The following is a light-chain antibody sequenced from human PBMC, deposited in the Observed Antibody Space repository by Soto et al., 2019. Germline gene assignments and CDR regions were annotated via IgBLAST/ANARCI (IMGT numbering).Light chain of an antibody. Sequence: DIQMTQSPSTLSASVGDRVTITCRASQSIRSWLAWYQQKPGKAPKLLIYDASSLESGLPLRFSGSGSGTEFTLTISTLQADDFATYYCQQYNTYWTFGQGTKVEIK. J-gene: IGKJ1*01. CDR3: QQYNTYWT. CDR1: QSIRSW. V-gene: IGKV1-5*01. CDR2: DAS.